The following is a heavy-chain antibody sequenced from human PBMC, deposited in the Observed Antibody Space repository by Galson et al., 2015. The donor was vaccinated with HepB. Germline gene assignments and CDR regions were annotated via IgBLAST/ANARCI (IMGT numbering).Heavy chain of an antibody. J-gene: IGHJ5*02. V-gene: IGHV4-59*12. Sequence: SETLSLTCTVSGGSISSYYWSWIRQPPGKGLEWIGYIYYSGSTNYNPSLKSRVTISVDTSKNQFSLKLSSVTAADTAVYYCARGATTVAINWFDPWGQGTLVTVSS. CDR3: ARGATTVAINWFDP. CDR1: GGSISSYY. D-gene: IGHD4-23*01. CDR2: IYYSGST.